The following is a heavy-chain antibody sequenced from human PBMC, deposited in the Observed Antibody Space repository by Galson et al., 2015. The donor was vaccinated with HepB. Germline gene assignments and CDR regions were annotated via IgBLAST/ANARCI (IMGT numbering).Heavy chain of an antibody. CDR1: GFTFSSYG. V-gene: IGHV3-30*03. J-gene: IGHJ4*02. CDR2: ISYDGSNK. CDR3: ARGGLVRWYFDY. Sequence: SLRLSCAASGFTFSSYGMHWVRQAPGKGLEWVAVISYDGSNKYYADSVKGRFTISRDNSKNTLYLQMNSLRAEDTAVYYCARGGLVRWYFDYWGQGTLVTVSS. D-gene: IGHD6-19*01.